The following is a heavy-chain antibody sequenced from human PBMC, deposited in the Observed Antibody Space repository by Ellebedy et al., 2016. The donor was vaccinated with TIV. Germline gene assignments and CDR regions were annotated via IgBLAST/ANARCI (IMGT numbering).Heavy chain of an antibody. CDR1: GLTFSNYA. J-gene: IGHJ4*02. Sequence: GESLKISCAASGLTFSNYAMSWVRQAPGKGLEWVSATSVGGSGTYYADSVKGRFTISRDNSKNTVFLQMNRLRVEDTAVYYCATLSSRVVYDYWGQGTLVTVSS. V-gene: IGHV3-23*01. CDR2: TSVGGSGT. D-gene: IGHD2-2*01. CDR3: ATLSSRVVYDY.